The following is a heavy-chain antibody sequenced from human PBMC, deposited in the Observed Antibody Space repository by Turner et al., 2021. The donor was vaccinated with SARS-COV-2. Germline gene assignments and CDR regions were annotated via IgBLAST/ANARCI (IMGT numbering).Heavy chain of an antibody. CDR2: SSSSSSYI. D-gene: IGHD3-22*01. V-gene: IGHV3-21*01. CDR1: GFTFSRYS. Sequence: EVQLVESGGGLVKPGGSLRLSCAASGFTFSRYSMNWVRQAPGKGLEWVSSSSSSSSYIYYADSVKGRFTISRDNAKNSLYLQMNSLRAEDTAVYYCARGTYYYDSSVYSGTNWFDPWGQGTLVTVSS. CDR3: ARGTYYYDSSVYSGTNWFDP. J-gene: IGHJ5*02.